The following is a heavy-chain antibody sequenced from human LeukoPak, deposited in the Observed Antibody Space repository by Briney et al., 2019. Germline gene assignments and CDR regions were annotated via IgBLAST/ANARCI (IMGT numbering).Heavy chain of an antibody. Sequence: SETLSLTCRGSGGSISGHYWTWIRQPPAKGLEWIGQIHYTGKPDYNPSLKSRITISVDTSKNQVSMQVRSVTAADSAIYYCARFGVDYDMDVWGHGTTVTVFS. V-gene: IGHV4-59*11. J-gene: IGHJ6*02. CDR2: IHYTGKP. CDR3: ARFGVDYDMDV. CDR1: GGSISGHY. D-gene: IGHD3-16*01.